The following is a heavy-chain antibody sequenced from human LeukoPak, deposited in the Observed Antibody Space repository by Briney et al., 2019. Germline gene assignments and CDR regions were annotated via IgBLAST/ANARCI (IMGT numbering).Heavy chain of an antibody. CDR3: TRHSSREGDY. D-gene: IGHD6-13*01. CDR1: GFTFSGSA. V-gene: IGHV3-73*01. J-gene: IGHJ4*02. Sequence: GGSLRLSCAASGFTFSGSAMHWVRQASGKGLEWVGRIRSKANSYATAYAASVKGRFTISRDVSKNTAYLQMNSLKTEDTAVYYCTRHSSREGDYWGQGTLVTVSS. CDR2: IRSKANSYAT.